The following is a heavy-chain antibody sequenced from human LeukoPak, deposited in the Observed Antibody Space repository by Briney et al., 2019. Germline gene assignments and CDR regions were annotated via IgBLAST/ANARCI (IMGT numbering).Heavy chain of an antibody. Sequence: PSQTLSLTCTVSGDSISGNNYYWSWIRQPAGKGLEWIGRIYASGSAHYNPSLKSRVTISVDTSKNQFSLKLSSLTAADTAAYYCVEGRGEGCWGQGTLVTVSS. CDR1: GDSISGNNYY. CDR2: IYASGSA. D-gene: IGHD3-16*01. CDR3: VEGRGEGC. J-gene: IGHJ4*02. V-gene: IGHV4-61*02.